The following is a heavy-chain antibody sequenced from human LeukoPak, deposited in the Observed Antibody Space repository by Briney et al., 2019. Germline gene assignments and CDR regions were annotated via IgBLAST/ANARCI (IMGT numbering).Heavy chain of an antibody. CDR2: IYHSGST. J-gene: IGHJ4*02. Sequence: PSETLSLTCAVSGYSISSGYYWGWIRQPPGKGLEWSGSIYHSGSTYYNPSLKSRVILSIDTSENQFSLKLSSVTAADTAVYYCTRSVWSGYAKVDYWGQGTLVTVSS. CDR1: GYSISSGYY. D-gene: IGHD3-3*01. CDR3: TRSVWSGYAKVDY. V-gene: IGHV4-38-2*01.